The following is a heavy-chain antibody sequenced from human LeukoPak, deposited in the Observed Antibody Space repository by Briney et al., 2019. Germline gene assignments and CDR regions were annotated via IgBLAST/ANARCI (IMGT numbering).Heavy chain of an antibody. CDR3: ARVFDC. V-gene: IGHV3-21*01. J-gene: IGHJ4*02. Sequence: GGSLRLSCAASGFTFSIYTMNWVRQAPGKGLEWVSSIYSGSGYIHYADSVRGRFTISRDNAKNSLYLQMNSLRAEDTAVYYCARVFDCWGQGTLVTVSS. CDR2: IYSGSGYI. CDR1: GFTFSIYT.